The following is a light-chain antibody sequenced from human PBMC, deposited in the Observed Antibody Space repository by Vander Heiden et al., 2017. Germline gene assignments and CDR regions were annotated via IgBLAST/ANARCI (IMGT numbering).Light chain of an antibody. J-gene: IGKJ4*01. CDR3: QQDDSYPHT. CDR1: QGISSY. Sequence: AIRMTQSPSSFSASTGDRVTITCRASQGISSYLAWYQQKPGKAPKLLIYAASTLQSGVPSRFSGSGSRTDFTLTISCLQSEDFATYYCQQDDSYPHTFGGGTKVEIK. V-gene: IGKV1-8*01. CDR2: AAS.